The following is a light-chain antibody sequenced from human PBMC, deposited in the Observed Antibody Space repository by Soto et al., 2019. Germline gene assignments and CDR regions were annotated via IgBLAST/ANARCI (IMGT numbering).Light chain of an antibody. CDR3: QQYGSSWT. Sequence: EIVLTQSPATLSLSPGESATLSCRASQSVSSSYLAWYQQKPGQAPXLLIYGASSRATGIPDRFSGSGSGTDFTLTISRLEPEDFAVYYCQQYGSSWTFGQGTKVDIK. J-gene: IGKJ1*01. CDR1: QSVSSSY. V-gene: IGKV3-20*01. CDR2: GAS.